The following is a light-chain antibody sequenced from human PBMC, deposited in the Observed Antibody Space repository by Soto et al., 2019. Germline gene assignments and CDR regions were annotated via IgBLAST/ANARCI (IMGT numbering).Light chain of an antibody. CDR3: ISYTSCSTL. Sequence: QSVLTQPASVSGSPGQSITISCTATSSDVGGYDYVSWYQQHPGKAPKLMIYDVSNRPSGVSDRFSGSRSGNTASLTISGLQAEDEGDYYCISYTSCSTLFGGGTKLTVL. CDR2: DVS. CDR1: SSDVGGYDY. V-gene: IGLV2-14*03. J-gene: IGLJ2*01.